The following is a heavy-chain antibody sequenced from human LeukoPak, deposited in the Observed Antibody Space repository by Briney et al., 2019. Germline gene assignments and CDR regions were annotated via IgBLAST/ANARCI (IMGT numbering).Heavy chain of an antibody. Sequence: GGSLRLSCAASGFTFNNYGMSWVRQAPGKGLEWVSSSGSGGSTNYADSVKGRFTISRDNSKNTLYLQMNSPRAEDTAAYYCAKDGNWARFENWGQGTLVTVSS. V-gene: IGHV3-23*01. CDR1: GFTFNNYG. CDR2: SGSGGST. CDR3: AKDGNWARFEN. J-gene: IGHJ4*02. D-gene: IGHD7-27*01.